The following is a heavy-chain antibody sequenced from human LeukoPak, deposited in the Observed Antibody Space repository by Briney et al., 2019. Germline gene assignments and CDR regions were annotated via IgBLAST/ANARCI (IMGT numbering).Heavy chain of an antibody. J-gene: IGHJ5*02. Sequence: GEALKIFCRGSGYSSISYWIGWVRQKPGRERVWLGIIYPGDSDTRYSPSFKGQVTISADTSISPAYLQWSSLKASDTAVYYCARDYSSGVAPWGQGTLVTVSS. CDR2: IYPGDSDT. CDR1: GYSSISYW. D-gene: IGHD4-11*01. CDR3: ARDYSSGVAP. V-gene: IGHV5-51*01.